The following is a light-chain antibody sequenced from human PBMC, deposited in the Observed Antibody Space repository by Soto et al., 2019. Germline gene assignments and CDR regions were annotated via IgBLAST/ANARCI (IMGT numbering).Light chain of an antibody. Sequence: QSVLTQPPSVSRAPGQRVTISCTGSSSNIGAGFDVHWYQQLPGTAPKLLIYDNNNRPSGVPDRFSGSKSGTSASLAITGLQAEDEADYYCQSYDSSLSAVVLGGGTKLTVL. V-gene: IGLV1-40*01. CDR1: SSNIGAGFD. CDR2: DNN. J-gene: IGLJ2*01. CDR3: QSYDSSLSAVV.